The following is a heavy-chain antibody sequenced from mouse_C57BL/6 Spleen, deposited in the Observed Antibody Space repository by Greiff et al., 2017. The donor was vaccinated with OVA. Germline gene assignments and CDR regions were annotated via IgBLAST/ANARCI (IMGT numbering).Heavy chain of an antibody. CDR3: AREGYGNFPYWYFDV. CDR1: GFTFSDYY. D-gene: IGHD2-1*01. CDR2: INYDGSST. Sequence: DVKLVESEGGLVQPGSSMKLSCTASGFTFSDYYMAWVRQVPETGLEWVANINYDGSSTYYLDSLKSRFIISRDNAKNILYLQMSSLKSEDTATYYCAREGYGNFPYWYFDVWGTGTTVTVSS. V-gene: IGHV5-16*01. J-gene: IGHJ1*03.